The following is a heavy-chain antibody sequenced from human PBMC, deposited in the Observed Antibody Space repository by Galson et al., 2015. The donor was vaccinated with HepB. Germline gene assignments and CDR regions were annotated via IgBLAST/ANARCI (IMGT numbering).Heavy chain of an antibody. CDR3: ARIHLQQQLVLHDY. D-gene: IGHD6-13*01. V-gene: IGHV2-70*11. Sequence: PALVKPTQTLTLTCTFSGFSLSTSGMCVSWIRQPPGKALEWLARIDWDDDKYYSTSLKTRLTISKDTSKNQVVLTMTNMDPVDTATYYCARIHLQQQLVLHDYWGQGTLVTVSS. J-gene: IGHJ4*02. CDR1: GFSLSTSGMC. CDR2: IDWDDDK.